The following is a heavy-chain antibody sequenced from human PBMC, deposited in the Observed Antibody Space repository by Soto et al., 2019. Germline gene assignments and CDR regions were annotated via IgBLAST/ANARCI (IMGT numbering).Heavy chain of an antibody. V-gene: IGHV4-59*11. J-gene: IGHJ5*02. CDR3: ARDLRSRGWFDP. CDR2: TYFRGSA. Sequence: SETLSLTCDVSGVSITSHYWNWIRQSPGMGLEWIGSTYFRGSASYNPSLKSRVTVSLDTSKDQLSLTLSAVTAADSAVYYCARDLRSRGWFDPWGPGILVTVSS. CDR1: GVSITSHY.